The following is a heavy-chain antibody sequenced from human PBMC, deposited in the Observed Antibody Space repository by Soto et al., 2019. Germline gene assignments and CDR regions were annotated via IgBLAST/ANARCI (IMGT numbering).Heavy chain of an antibody. CDR2: IIPILGPA. CDR1: GGTFSSYA. Sequence: QVQLVQSGAEVKKPGSSVKVSCKASGGTFSSYAISWVRQAPGQGLEWMGGIIPILGPANYAPKFQGRVTITADKSTSTAYMDLSSLISEDTAVYYFARGYRYETRGYYYYGMDVWGQGTTVTGSS. D-gene: IGHD5-18*01. CDR3: ARGYRYETRGYYYYGMDV. V-gene: IGHV1-69*06. J-gene: IGHJ6*02.